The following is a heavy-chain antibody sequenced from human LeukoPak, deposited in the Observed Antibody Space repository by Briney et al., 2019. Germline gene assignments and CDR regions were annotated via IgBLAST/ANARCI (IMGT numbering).Heavy chain of an antibody. J-gene: IGHJ4*02. D-gene: IGHD2-15*01. CDR2: IYYSGST. CDR1: GGSISSYY. CDR3: ATQPGKAAFFDY. Sequence: SETLSLTCTVSGGSISSYYWSWIRQPPGKGLEWIGYIYYSGSTNYNPSLKSRVTISVDTSKNQFSLKLSSVTAADTAVYYCATQPGKAAFFDYWGREPWSPSPQ. V-gene: IGHV4-59*01.